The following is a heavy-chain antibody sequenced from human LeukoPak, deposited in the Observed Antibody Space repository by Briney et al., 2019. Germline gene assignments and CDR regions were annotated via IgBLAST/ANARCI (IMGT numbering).Heavy chain of an antibody. D-gene: IGHD3-10*01. CDR3: ARSRGFYYGSGSYYRDAFDI. CDR1: GGTFSSYA. Sequence: SVKVSCKASGGTFSSYAISWVRQAPGQGLEWMRGIIPIFGTANYAQKFQGRVTITADESTSTAYMEQSSLRSEDTAVYYCARSRGFYYGSGSYYRDAFDIWGQGTMVTVSS. CDR2: IIPIFGTA. J-gene: IGHJ3*02. V-gene: IGHV1-69*13.